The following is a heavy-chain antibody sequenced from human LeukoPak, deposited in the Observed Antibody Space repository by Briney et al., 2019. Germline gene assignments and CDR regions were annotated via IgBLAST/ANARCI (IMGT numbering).Heavy chain of an antibody. CDR3: ARGRTSSGWYYWFDP. CDR1: GYSISSGYY. Sequence: SETLSLTCTVSGYSISSGYYWSWIRQPPGKGLEWIGEINHSGSTNYNPSLKSRVTISVDTSKNQFSLKLSSVTAADTAVYYCARGRTSSGWYYWFDPWGQGTLVTVSS. J-gene: IGHJ5*02. V-gene: IGHV4-38-2*02. D-gene: IGHD6-19*01. CDR2: INHSGST.